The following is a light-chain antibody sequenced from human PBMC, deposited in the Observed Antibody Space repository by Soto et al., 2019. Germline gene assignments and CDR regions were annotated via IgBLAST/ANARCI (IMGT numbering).Light chain of an antibody. CDR1: QSVSSY. CDR3: QQRSDWPST. CDR2: DAS. V-gene: IGKV3-11*01. J-gene: IGKJ4*01. Sequence: EIVLTQSPATLSLSPGERATLSCRASQSVSSYLVWYQQKPGQVPRLLIYDASNRATGIPSRFGGSGSGTDFTLTISGLETEDSAVYYCQQRSDWPSTVGGGTKVEIK.